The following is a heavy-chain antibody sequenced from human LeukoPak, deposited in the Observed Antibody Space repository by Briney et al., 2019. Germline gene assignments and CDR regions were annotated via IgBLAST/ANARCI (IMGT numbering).Heavy chain of an antibody. CDR2: IYSGGST. D-gene: IGHD5-12*01. V-gene: IGHV3-53*01. Sequence: GGSLRLSCAASGFTVRSNYMSWVRQAPGKGLEWVSVIYSGGSTYYADSVKGRFIISRDNSKNTLYLQMNSLRAEDTAVYYCARDQRWLRSYFDYWGQGTLVTVSS. CDR1: GFTVRSNY. J-gene: IGHJ4*02. CDR3: ARDQRWLRSYFDY.